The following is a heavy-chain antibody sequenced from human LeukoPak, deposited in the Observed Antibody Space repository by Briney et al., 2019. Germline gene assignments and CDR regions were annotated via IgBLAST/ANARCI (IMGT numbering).Heavy chain of an antibody. V-gene: IGHV3-74*01. J-gene: IGHJ4*02. CDR2: INVDGSSI. Sequence: GGSLSLSCAASGFTLNNYWMHWVRQAPGKGLVWVSRINVDGSSISYADSVKGRFTISRDNARNTLYLQMNSLRAEDTAVYYCTRIKWDLTYFDYWGQGTLVTASS. CDR3: TRIKWDLTYFDY. CDR1: GFTLNNYW. D-gene: IGHD1-26*01.